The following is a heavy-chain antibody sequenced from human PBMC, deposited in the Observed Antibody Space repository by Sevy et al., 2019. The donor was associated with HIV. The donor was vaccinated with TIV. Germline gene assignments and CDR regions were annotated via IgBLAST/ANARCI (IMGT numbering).Heavy chain of an antibody. D-gene: IGHD3-10*01. J-gene: IGHJ3*02. CDR3: ARDKSSMVREGGAFDI. V-gene: IGHV3-30-3*01. CDR1: GFTFSSYA. CDR2: ISYDGSNK. Sequence: GGSLRLSCAASGFTFSSYAMHWVRQAPGKGLEWVAVISYDGSNKYYADSVKGRFTISRDNSKNTLYLQMNSLRAEDTAVYYCARDKSSMVREGGAFDISGQGTLVTVSS.